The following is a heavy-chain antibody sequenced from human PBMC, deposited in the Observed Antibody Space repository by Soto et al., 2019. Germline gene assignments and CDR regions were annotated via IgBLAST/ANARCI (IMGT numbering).Heavy chain of an antibody. J-gene: IGHJ6*02. CDR1: GGTFSSYA. Sequence: ASVKVSCKASGGTFSSYAISWVRQAPGQGLEWMGGIIPIFGTANYAQKFQGRVTITADESTSTAYMELSSLRSEDTAVYYCARVRFEDYYGSGSYYHKLPYYYYGMDVWGQGTTVTVSS. D-gene: IGHD3-10*01. V-gene: IGHV1-69*13. CDR2: IIPIFGTA. CDR3: ARVRFEDYYGSGSYYHKLPYYYYGMDV.